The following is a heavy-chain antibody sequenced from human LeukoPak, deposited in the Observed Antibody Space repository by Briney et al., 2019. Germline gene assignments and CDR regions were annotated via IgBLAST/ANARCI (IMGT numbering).Heavy chain of an antibody. J-gene: IGHJ6*03. V-gene: IGHV3-23*01. D-gene: IGHD5-18*01. CDR3: AKGGYSNGRYYYYMDV. Sequence: GGSLRLSCAASGFTFSSYAMTWVRQAPGKGLEWVSSFSFNGESTYYADSAKGRFTISRDNSKNTLYLQMNSLRAEDTAVYYSAKGGYSNGRYYYYMDVWGEGTTVTVSS. CDR2: FSFNGEST. CDR1: GFTFSSYA.